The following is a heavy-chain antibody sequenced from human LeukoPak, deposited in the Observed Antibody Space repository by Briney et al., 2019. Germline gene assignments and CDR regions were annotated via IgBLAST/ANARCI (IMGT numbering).Heavy chain of an antibody. V-gene: IGHV3-23*01. Sequence: GGPLRLSCVPSGFAFRNNAMSWVRQAPGKGLEWFSLISDSGGSTYYADSVKVRFTISRDNSKKTLYLQMTTLRAEDTAVCYCASSYGTSAYYPFDYLGQGTLVTVFS. D-gene: IGHD3-22*01. CDR3: ASSYGTSAYYPFDY. CDR2: ISDSGGST. J-gene: IGHJ4*02. CDR1: GFAFRNNA.